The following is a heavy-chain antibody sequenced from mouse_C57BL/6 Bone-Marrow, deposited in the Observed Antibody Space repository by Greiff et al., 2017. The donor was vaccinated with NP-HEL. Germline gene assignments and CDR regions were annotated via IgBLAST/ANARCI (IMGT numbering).Heavy chain of an antibody. V-gene: IGHV1-26*01. J-gene: IGHJ3*01. Sequence: EVQLQQSGPELVKPGASVKISCKASGYTFTDYYMNWVKQSHGKSLEWIGDINPNNGGTSYNQKFKGKATLTVDKSSSTAYMELRSLTSEDSAVYYCASGDYYYDYDGFAYWGQGTLVTVSA. CDR2: INPNNGGT. CDR1: GYTFTDYY. CDR3: ASGDYYYDYDGFAY. D-gene: IGHD2-4*01.